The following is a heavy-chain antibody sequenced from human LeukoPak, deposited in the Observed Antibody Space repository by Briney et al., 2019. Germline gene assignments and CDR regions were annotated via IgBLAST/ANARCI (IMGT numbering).Heavy chain of an antibody. CDR2: INPSGST. V-gene: IGHV4-34*01. J-gene: IGHJ6*03. CDR3: ARGRHDITMIVVVMTSVSYYLDV. CDR1: GGSFSGYH. Sequence: KPSETLSLTCAVYGGSFSGYHWTWIRQSPEKGLEWIGDINPSGSTYYNPSLKSRLTISVDTSKNQFSLKLRSVTAADTAVYYCARGRHDITMIVVVMTSVSYYLDVWGKGTTVTVS. D-gene: IGHD3-22*01.